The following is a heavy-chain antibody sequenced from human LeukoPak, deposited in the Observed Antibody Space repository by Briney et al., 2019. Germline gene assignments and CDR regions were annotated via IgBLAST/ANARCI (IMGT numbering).Heavy chain of an antibody. CDR2: ISWNSARV. Sequence: GGSLRLSCAAAGFTFSSYWMHWVRQVPGKGLVWVSSISWNSARVGYADSVKGRFTISRDNAKNSLYLQMDSLRAEDTAFYYCAKDIGGSGSFWGQGTLVTVSS. J-gene: IGHJ4*02. V-gene: IGHV3-9*01. CDR1: GFTFSSYW. CDR3: AKDIGGSGSF. D-gene: IGHD3-10*01.